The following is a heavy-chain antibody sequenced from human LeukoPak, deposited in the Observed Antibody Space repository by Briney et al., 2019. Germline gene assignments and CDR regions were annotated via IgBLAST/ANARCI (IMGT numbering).Heavy chain of an antibody. CDR3: ARDTYYYDSSGYYATGGYYYGMDV. CDR1: GGSISSYY. CDR2: IHTSGST. V-gene: IGHV4-4*07. D-gene: IGHD3-22*01. J-gene: IGHJ6*02. Sequence: SETLSLTCTVSGGSISSYYWSWIRQPAGKGLEWIGRIHTSGSTNYNPSLKSRVTMSVDTSKNQFSLKLSSVTAADTAVYYCARDTYYYDSSGYYATGGYYYGMDVWGQGTTVTVSS.